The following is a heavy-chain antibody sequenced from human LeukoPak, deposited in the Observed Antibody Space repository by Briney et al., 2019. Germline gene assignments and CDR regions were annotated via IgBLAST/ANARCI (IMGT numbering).Heavy chain of an antibody. J-gene: IGHJ4*02. CDR2: IHTSGST. CDR1: GGSITSYY. V-gene: IGHV4-4*07. D-gene: IGHD6-6*01. CDR3: AREFSGTSIAARVFDS. Sequence: SETLSLTCTVSGGSITSYYWTYIRQPAGKGLEWIGRIHTSGSTNYNPSLKSRVAMPVDTSKNQFSLNLSSVTAADTAMYYCAREFSGTSIAARVFDSWGQGTLVTVSS.